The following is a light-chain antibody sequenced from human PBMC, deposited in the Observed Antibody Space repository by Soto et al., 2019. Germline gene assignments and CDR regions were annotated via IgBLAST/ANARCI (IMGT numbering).Light chain of an antibody. Sequence: EIVMTQSPATLSVSPGERATLSCRASQSVGSNLAWYQQKPGQAPRLLIYGASTRATGIPARFSGSGSGTEFPITISSLQSEDFAIYFCQQYNNWPPDRTFGQGTKVEIK. J-gene: IGKJ1*01. CDR3: QQYNNWPPDRT. CDR1: QSVGSN. CDR2: GAS. V-gene: IGKV3-15*01.